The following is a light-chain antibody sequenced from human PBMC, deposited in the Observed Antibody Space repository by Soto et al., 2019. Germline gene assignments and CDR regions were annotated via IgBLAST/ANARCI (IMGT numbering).Light chain of an antibody. CDR2: RNN. V-gene: IGLV1-47*01. CDR3: ATWDDSLNGFYV. Sequence: QSVLTQPHSASGTPGQGVTISCSGSTSNIGSNYVYWYQQLPGRAPKLLIYRNNQRPSGVPDRCSGSKSGTSASLAIRGLRSVDEADYFCATWDDSLNGFYVFGTGTKVTVL. CDR1: TSNIGSNY. J-gene: IGLJ1*01.